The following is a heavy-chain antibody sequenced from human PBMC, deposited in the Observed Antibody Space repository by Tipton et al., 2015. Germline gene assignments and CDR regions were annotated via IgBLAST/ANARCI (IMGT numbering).Heavy chain of an antibody. V-gene: IGHV4-61*01. CDR3: ARAQGSAAPFDY. D-gene: IGHD6-13*01. CDR2: ISYSGST. J-gene: IGHJ4*02. Sequence: GSLRLSCTVSGGSVSSANYYWSWIRQPPGKGLEWIGYISYSGSTHYNPSLKSRVTISVDTSKNQFSLTLNSVTAADTAVYFCARAQGSAAPFDYWGQGTLVTVSS. CDR1: GGSVSSANYY.